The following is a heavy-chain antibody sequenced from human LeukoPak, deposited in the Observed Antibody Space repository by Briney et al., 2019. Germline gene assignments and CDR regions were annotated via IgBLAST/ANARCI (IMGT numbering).Heavy chain of an antibody. J-gene: IGHJ6*02. D-gene: IGHD6-19*01. V-gene: IGHV3-7*01. Sequence: GGSLTLSCAASGFTFSSYRMSWVRQAPGKGREWVTNIKQGGSEKYYVDSVKGRFTISRDNAKNSLYLQMNSLRAEDTAVYYCARDLDSSGWYGYYYYYYGMDVWGQGTTVTVSS. CDR2: IKQGGSEK. CDR1: GFTFSSYR. CDR3: ARDLDSSGWYGYYYYYYGMDV.